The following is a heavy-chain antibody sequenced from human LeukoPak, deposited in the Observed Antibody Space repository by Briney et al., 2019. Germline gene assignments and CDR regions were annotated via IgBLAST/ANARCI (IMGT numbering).Heavy chain of an antibody. CDR2: IYYSGGT. J-gene: IGHJ5*02. CDR3: ARGWQVVGATGDNWFDP. Sequence: PSETLSLTCSVSGGSISSYYWSWIRQPPGKGLEWIGYIYYSGGTNYSPSLKSRVTISLDTSKNQFSLKLSSVTAADTAVYYCARGWQVVGATGDNWFDPWGQGTLVTVSS. V-gene: IGHV4-59*12. D-gene: IGHD1-26*01. CDR1: GGSISSYY.